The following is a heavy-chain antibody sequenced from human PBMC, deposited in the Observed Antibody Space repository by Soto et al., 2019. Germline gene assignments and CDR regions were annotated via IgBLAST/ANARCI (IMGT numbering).Heavy chain of an antibody. CDR1: GYSFTDYH. D-gene: IGHD2-8*01. V-gene: IGHV1-2*04. Sequence: ASVKVSCKASGYSFTDYHIHWVRQAPGQGLEWLGRINPKSGGTSTAQKFQGWVTMTTDTSISTASMELTRLTSDDTAIYYCARGDSTDCSSGVSSFFYNHDMDVWGQGTTVTVSS. CDR2: INPKSGGT. CDR3: ARGDSTDCSSGVSSFFYNHDMDV. J-gene: IGHJ6*02.